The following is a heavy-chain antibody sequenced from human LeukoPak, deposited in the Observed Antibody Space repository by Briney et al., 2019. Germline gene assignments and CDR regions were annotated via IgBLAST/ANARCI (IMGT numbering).Heavy chain of an antibody. Sequence: GGFLRLSCAASGFTFDDYGMSWVRQAPGKGLEWVSGINWNGGSTGYADSVKGRFTISRDNAKNSLYLQMNSLRAEDTALYYCARVRYGSGSYYNYYYYYMDVWGKGTTVTVSS. V-gene: IGHV3-20*04. CDR3: ARVRYGSGSYYNYYYYYMDV. CDR2: INWNGGST. CDR1: GFTFDDYG. D-gene: IGHD3-10*01. J-gene: IGHJ6*03.